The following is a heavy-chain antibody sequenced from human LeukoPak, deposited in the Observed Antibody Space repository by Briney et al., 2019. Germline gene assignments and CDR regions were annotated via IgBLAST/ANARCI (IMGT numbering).Heavy chain of an antibody. CDR1: GFTFSSYA. D-gene: IGHD3-3*01. V-gene: IGHV3-30*14. CDR2: ISYDGSNK. J-gene: IGHJ6*02. CDR3: ARNSITIFGVVRNYYYGMDV. Sequence: GGSLRLSCAASGFTFSSYAMHWVRQAPGKGLEWVAVISYDGSNKYYADSVKGRFTISRDNSKNTLYLQMNSLRAEDTAVYYCARNSITIFGVVRNYYYGMDVWGQGTTVTVSS.